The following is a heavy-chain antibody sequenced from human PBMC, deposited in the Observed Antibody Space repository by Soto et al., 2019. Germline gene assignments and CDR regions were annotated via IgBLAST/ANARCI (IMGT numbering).Heavy chain of an antibody. V-gene: IGHV1-8*01. D-gene: IGHD1-1*01. J-gene: IGHJ6*02. Sequence: ASVKVSCKASGYTFTSYDINWVRQATGQGLEWMGWMNPNSGNTGYAQKFQGRVTMTRNTSISTAYMELSSLRSEDTAVYYCARGQGLVRWGGYSYGMDVWGQGTTVTVAS. CDR3: ARGQGLVRWGGYSYGMDV. CDR2: MNPNSGNT. CDR1: GYTFTSYD.